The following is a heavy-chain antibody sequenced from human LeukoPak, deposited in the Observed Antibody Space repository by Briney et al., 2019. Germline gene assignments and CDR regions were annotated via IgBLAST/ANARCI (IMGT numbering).Heavy chain of an antibody. Sequence: SETLSLTCTVSGGSISTSNYYWGWVRQPPGRGLEWIGSIYYSGSTYYNPSLKSRVTISVDTSKNQFSLKLSSVTAADTAVYYCARRTFRPYCSSTSCKSAPFDYWGQGTLVTVSS. CDR1: GGSISTSNYY. D-gene: IGHD2-2*01. J-gene: IGHJ4*02. CDR3: ARRTFRPYCSSTSCKSAPFDY. CDR2: IYYSGST. V-gene: IGHV4-39*07.